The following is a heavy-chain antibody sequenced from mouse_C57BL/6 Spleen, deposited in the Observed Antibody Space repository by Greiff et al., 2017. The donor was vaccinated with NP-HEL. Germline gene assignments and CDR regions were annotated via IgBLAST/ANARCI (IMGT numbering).Heavy chain of an antibody. Sequence: EVKLVESGGGLVKPGGSLKLSCAASGFTFSDYGMHWVRQAPEKGLEWVAYISSGSSTIYYADTVKGRFTISRDNAKNTLFLQMTSLRSEDTAMYYCARRDYGRDPDYWGQGTSVTVSS. CDR2: ISSGSSTI. D-gene: IGHD2-4*01. CDR1: GFTFSDYG. V-gene: IGHV5-17*01. J-gene: IGHJ4*01. CDR3: ARRDYGRDPDY.